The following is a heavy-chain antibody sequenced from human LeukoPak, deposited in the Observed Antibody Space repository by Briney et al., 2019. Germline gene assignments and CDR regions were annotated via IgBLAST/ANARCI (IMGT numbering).Heavy chain of an antibody. V-gene: IGHV3-23*01. CDR1: GFTFSSYG. CDR3: ARERATLDYYYYMDV. Sequence: GGSLRLSCAASGFTFSSYGMSWVRQAPGKGLEWVSAISGSGGSTYYADSVKGRFTISRDNAKNSLYLQMNSLRAEDTALYYCARERATLDYYYYMDVWGKGTTVTVSS. CDR2: ISGSGGST. J-gene: IGHJ6*03. D-gene: IGHD5-12*01.